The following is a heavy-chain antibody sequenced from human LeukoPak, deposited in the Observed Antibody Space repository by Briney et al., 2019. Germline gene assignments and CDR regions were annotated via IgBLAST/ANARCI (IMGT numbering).Heavy chain of an antibody. CDR3: ARDHYDSSGLDAFDI. Sequence: SESLSLTCAVYGGSFSGYYWSWIRQPPGKGLEWNGYIYYSGSTNYNPSLKSRVTITVDTSKSKFSLELSSVTAADTAVYYCARDHYDSSGLDAFDIWGQGTMVTVSS. V-gene: IGHV4-59*01. CDR1: GGSFSGYY. D-gene: IGHD3-22*01. J-gene: IGHJ3*02. CDR2: IYYSGST.